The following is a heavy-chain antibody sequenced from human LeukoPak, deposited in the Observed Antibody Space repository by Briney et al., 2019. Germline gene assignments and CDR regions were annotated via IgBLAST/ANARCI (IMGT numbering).Heavy chain of an antibody. Sequence: GGSLRLSCAASGFTFSNYGMHWVRQAPGKGLEWVAFVRSDGGIKYYADSVKGRFTISRDNSKNTLYLQMNSLRAEDTAVYYCARDFISSSWSGAYWGQGTLVTVSS. CDR2: VRSDGGIK. J-gene: IGHJ4*02. CDR1: GFTFSNYG. D-gene: IGHD6-13*01. V-gene: IGHV3-30*02. CDR3: ARDFISSSWSGAY.